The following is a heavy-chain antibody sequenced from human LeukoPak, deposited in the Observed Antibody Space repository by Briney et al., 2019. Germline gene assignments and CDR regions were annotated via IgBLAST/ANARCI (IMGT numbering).Heavy chain of an antibody. J-gene: IGHJ4*02. D-gene: IGHD4-17*01. CDR2: ISGSGGST. Sequence: SGGSLRLSCAASGFTFSSYAMSWVRQAPGKGLEWVSAISGSGGSTYYADSVKGRFTISRDNSKNTLYLQMNSLRAEDTAVYYCARESDYGDYVGYWGQGTLVTVSS. V-gene: IGHV3-23*01. CDR1: GFTFSSYA. CDR3: ARESDYGDYVGY.